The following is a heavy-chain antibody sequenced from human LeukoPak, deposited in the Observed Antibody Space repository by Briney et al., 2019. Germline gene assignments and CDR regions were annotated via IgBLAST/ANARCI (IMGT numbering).Heavy chain of an antibody. V-gene: IGHV3-48*04. J-gene: IGHJ4*02. D-gene: IGHD3-22*01. CDR3: ARELYYYDSSGRIDY. CDR1: GFTFSSYS. Sequence: GGSLRLSCAASGFTFSSYSMNWVRQAPGKGLEWVSYISSSSSTIYYADSVKGRFTISRDNAKNSLYLQMNSLRAEDTAVYYCARELYYYDSSGRIDYWGQGTLVTVSS. CDR2: ISSSSSTI.